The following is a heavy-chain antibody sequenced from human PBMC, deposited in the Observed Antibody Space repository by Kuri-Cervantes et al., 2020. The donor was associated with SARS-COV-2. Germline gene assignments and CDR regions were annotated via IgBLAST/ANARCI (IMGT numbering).Heavy chain of an antibody. D-gene: IGHD3-22*01. Sequence: ASVKVSCKASGYTFTSYGISWVRQAPGQGLEWMGWISAYNGNTNYAQKLQGRVTMTTDTSTSTAYMELRSLRSGDTAVYYCARAGTYYYDSSRHYFDYWGQGTLVTVSS. V-gene: IGHV1-18*04. CDR2: ISAYNGNT. J-gene: IGHJ4*02. CDR1: GYTFTSYG. CDR3: ARAGTYYYDSSRHYFDY.